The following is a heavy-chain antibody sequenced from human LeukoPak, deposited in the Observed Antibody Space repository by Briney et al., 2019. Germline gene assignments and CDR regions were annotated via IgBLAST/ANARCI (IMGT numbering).Heavy chain of an antibody. Sequence: ASVKVSCKASGYTFTSYDINWVRQAPGQGLEWMGWINPNSGGTNYAQKFQGRVTMTRDTSISTAYMELSRLRSDDTAVYYCARGHYGDYYYYYYYMDVWGRGTTVTISS. J-gene: IGHJ6*03. CDR1: GYTFTSYD. D-gene: IGHD4-17*01. CDR2: INPNSGGT. CDR3: ARGHYGDYYYYYYYMDV. V-gene: IGHV1-2*02.